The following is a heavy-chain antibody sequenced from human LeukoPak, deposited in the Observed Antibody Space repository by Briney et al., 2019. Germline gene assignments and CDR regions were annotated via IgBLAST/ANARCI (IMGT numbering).Heavy chain of an antibody. D-gene: IGHD3-3*01. V-gene: IGHV4-61*02. J-gene: IGHJ5*02. CDR2: IYTSGST. Sequence: SETLSLTCTVSGGSISSGSYYWSWIRQPAGKGLEWIGRIYTSGSTNYNPSLKSRVTISVDTSKNQFSLKLSSVTAADTAVYYCARTYYDFWSGYRNWFEPWGPKTQVSVSS. CDR3: ARTYYDFWSGYRNWFEP. CDR1: GGSISSGSYY.